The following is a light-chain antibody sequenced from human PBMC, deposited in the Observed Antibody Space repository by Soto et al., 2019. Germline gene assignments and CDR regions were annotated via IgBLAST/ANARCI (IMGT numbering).Light chain of an antibody. Sequence: EIVLTQSPGTLSLSPGERATLSCRASQSVSSSYLAWYQQKPGQAHRLLIYGASSRATVIPDRCSGSGAGTDFTLTISRLYPDAFVEYYWQHDGSASYTFGQGTKLEIK. J-gene: IGKJ2*01. V-gene: IGKV3-20*01. CDR3: QHDGSASYT. CDR2: GAS. CDR1: QSVSSSY.